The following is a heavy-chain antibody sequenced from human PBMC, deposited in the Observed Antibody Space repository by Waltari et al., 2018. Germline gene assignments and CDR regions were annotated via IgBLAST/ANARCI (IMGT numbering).Heavy chain of an antibody. CDR1: GFGFSNDW. D-gene: IGHD6-19*01. CDR3: AGGSGWLPDS. V-gene: IGHV3-7*04. Sequence: EVHLVESGGGLVQPGGSLRRHCAASGFGFSNDWMNWVRQAPEKGLEWVANIEQDGSEKNYVDSVKGRFTISRDNAKSSVYLQMNSLRAEDTAVYYCAGGSGWLPDSWGQGTLVTVSS. CDR2: IEQDGSEK. J-gene: IGHJ4*02.